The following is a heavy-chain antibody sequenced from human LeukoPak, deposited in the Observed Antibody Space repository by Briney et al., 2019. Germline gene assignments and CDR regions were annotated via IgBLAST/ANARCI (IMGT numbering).Heavy chain of an antibody. CDR3: GTTQQARRYFDY. CDR1: GFTFSNNP. CDR2: ISGSGGNT. Sequence: AGRSLRLSCVGSGFTFSNNPLSWVRQAPGKGLEWVSAISGSGGNTYYADSVRGRFTISRDNSKNTLFLQMNTLRADDTAVYYCGTTQQARRYFDYWGQGTLVTVSS. V-gene: IGHV3-23*01. D-gene: IGHD6-13*01. J-gene: IGHJ4*02.